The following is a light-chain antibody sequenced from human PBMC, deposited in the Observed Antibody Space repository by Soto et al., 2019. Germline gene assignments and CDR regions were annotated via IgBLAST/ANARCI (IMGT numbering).Light chain of an antibody. CDR2: AAS. CDR1: QGINNY. Sequence: IQMTQSPSSLSASVGDTVTITCRASQGINNYLAWFQQRPGKVPKLLIYAASTLQSGVPSRFRGSRSGTDFTLTISSLQPEDVATYYCQNYDSAPRTFGQGTKVDIK. V-gene: IGKV1-27*01. J-gene: IGKJ1*01. CDR3: QNYDSAPRT.